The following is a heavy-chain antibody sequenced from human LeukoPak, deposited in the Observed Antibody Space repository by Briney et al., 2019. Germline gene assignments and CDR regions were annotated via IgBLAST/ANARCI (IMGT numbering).Heavy chain of an antibody. D-gene: IGHD1-26*01. J-gene: IGHJ4*02. CDR1: GITFSSYA. CDR3: ANSLVGATRGY. V-gene: IGHV3-23*01. Sequence: GGSLRLSCVASGITFSSYAMSWVRQAPGKGLEWVSGISGSSGSGRTHYIDSVKGRFVISRDNSKNTLYLQMNSLRAEDTAVYYCANSLVGATRGYWGQGTLVTVSS. CDR2: ISGSSGSGRT.